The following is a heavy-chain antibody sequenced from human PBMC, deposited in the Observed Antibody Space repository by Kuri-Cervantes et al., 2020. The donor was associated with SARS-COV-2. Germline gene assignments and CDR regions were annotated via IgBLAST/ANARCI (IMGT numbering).Heavy chain of an antibody. Sequence: GGSLRLSCAASEFAFSTYAMHWVRQAPGKGLEWVAVISYDGSNKYYADSVKGRFTISRDNSKNTLYLQMNSLRAEDTAVYYCAKEERTAFDYWGQGTLVTVSS. J-gene: IGHJ4*02. CDR3: AKEERTAFDY. CDR1: EFAFSTYA. CDR2: ISYDGSNK. V-gene: IGHV3-30*18.